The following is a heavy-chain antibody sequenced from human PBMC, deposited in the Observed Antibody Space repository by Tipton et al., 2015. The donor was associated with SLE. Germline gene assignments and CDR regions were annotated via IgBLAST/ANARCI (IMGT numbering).Heavy chain of an antibody. CDR3: ARGITGPTLGIGYYYGMDV. J-gene: IGHJ6*02. D-gene: IGHD1/OR15-1a*01. Sequence: TLSLTCAVYGGSFSGYYWSWIRQPPGKGLEWIGEINHSGSTNYNPSLKSRVTISVDTSKNQFSLKLSSVTAADTAVYYCARGITGPTLGIGYYYGMDVWGQGTTVTVSS. CDR2: INHSGST. CDR1: GGSFSGYY. V-gene: IGHV4-34*01.